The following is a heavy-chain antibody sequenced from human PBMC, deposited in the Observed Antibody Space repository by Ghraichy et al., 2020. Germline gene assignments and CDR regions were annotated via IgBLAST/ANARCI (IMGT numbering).Heavy chain of an antibody. CDR1: GFTFSSYG. V-gene: IGHV3-48*02. CDR2: ITSSSSTI. Sequence: GGSLRLSCAASGFTFSSYGMNWVRQAPGKGLEWVSYITSSSSTIYYADSVTGRFTISRDNAKNSVYLQMNSLRDEDTAVYYCVRVRLSDSYGMDVWGQGTEVTVSS. J-gene: IGHJ6*02. D-gene: IGHD2-21*01. CDR3: VRVRLSDSYGMDV.